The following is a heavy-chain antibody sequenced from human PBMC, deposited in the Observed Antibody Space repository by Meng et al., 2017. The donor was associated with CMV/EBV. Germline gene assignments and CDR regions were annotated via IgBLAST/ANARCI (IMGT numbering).Heavy chain of an antibody. CDR3: ARDSEGSDSSGRSPYYFDY. J-gene: IGHJ4*01. D-gene: IGHD3-22*01. CDR2: ISYDGSNK. Sequence: LSLTCAASGFSLNAYSLHWVRQAPGKGLDWVAVISYDGSNKYYADSVKGRFTISRDNSKKKIYLQMHSLRTEDTAMYYCARDSEGSDSSGRSPYYFDYWGQGTLVTVSS. CDR1: GFSLNAYS. V-gene: IGHV3-30-3*01.